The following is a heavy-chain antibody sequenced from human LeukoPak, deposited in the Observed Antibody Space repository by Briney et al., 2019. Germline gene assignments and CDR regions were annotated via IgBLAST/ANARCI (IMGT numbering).Heavy chain of an antibody. J-gene: IGHJ6*03. CDR1: GFTVSSNY. Sequence: GGSLRLSCAASGFTVSSNYMSWVRQAPGKGLEWVSVIYSGGSTYYADSVKGRFTISRDNSKNTLYLQMNSLRAEDTAVYYCARDRGCSGGSCYPGYYYYYMDVWGKGTTVTVSS. CDR2: IYSGGST. CDR3: ARDRGCSGGSCYPGYYYYYMDV. D-gene: IGHD2-15*01. V-gene: IGHV3-66*02.